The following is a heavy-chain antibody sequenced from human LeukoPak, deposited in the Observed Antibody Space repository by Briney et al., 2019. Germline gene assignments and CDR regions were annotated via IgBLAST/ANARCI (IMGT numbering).Heavy chain of an antibody. J-gene: IGHJ4*02. CDR1: GFTFSSYG. D-gene: IGHD3-9*01. CDR2: ISYDGSNK. V-gene: IGHV3-30*18. CDR3: AKVAKYYDILTGYFDY. Sequence: PGGSLRLSCAASGFTFSSYGMHWVRQAPGKGLEWVAVISYDGSNKYYADSVKGRFTISRDNSKNTLYLRMNSLRAEDTAVYYCAKVAKYYDILTGYFDYWGQGTLVTVSS.